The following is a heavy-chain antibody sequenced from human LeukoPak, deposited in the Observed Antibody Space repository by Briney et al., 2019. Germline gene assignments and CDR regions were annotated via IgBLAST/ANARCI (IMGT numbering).Heavy chain of an antibody. J-gene: IGHJ6*02. CDR3: ARRYDFWSGAYYGMDV. Sequence: KPSETLSLTCAVYGGSFSGYYWSWIRQPPGKGVEWIGEINHSGSTNYNPSLKSRVTISVDTSKNQFSLKLSSVTAADTAVYYCARRYDFWSGAYYGMDVWGQGTTVTVSS. V-gene: IGHV4-34*01. D-gene: IGHD3-3*01. CDR1: GGSFSGYY. CDR2: INHSGST.